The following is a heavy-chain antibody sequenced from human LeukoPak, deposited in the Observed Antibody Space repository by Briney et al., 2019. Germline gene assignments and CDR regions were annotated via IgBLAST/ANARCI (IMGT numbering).Heavy chain of an antibody. CDR3: ARARVTTPNYFVS. V-gene: IGHV3-33*01. D-gene: IGHD4-17*01. J-gene: IGHJ4*02. CDR2: IWHDGSND. CDR1: GFXFSGYG. Sequence: GGSLRLSCAASGFXFSGYGIHWVRQAPAKGLEWVALIWHDGSNDYYADSVRGRFTISRDNSKNTLYLQMNSLRADDTAVYYCARARVTTPNYFVSWGQGTLVTVSS.